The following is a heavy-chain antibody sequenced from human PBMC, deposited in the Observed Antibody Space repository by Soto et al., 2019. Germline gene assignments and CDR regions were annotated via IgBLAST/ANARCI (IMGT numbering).Heavy chain of an antibody. J-gene: IGHJ4*02. CDR1: GFTFSISA. V-gene: IGHV3-23*01. CDR3: AKDQQWDPPDYLDH. CDR2: ISGSGGST. D-gene: IGHD1-26*01. Sequence: EVQLLESGGGLVQPGESLRLSCAASGFTFSISAMTWVRQAPGKELEWVSDISGSGGSTFYADSVKGRFTISRDNSKNTLYLQMNSLRAEDTAVYHCAKDQQWDPPDYLDHWGQGTLVTVSS.